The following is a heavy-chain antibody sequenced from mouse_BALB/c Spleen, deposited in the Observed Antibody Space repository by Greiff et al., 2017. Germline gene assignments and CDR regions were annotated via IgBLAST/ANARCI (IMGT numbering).Heavy chain of an antibody. D-gene: IGHD2-4*01. CDR3: AREGYYDYDGDY. V-gene: IGHV5-4*02. J-gene: IGHJ2*01. Sequence: EVKLMESGGGLVKPGGSLKLSCAASGFTFSDYYMYWVRQTPEKRLEWVATISDGGSYTYYPDSVKGRFTISRDNAKNNLYLQMSSLKSEDTAMYYCAREGYYDYDGDYWGQGTTLTVSS. CDR1: GFTFSDYY. CDR2: ISDGGSYT.